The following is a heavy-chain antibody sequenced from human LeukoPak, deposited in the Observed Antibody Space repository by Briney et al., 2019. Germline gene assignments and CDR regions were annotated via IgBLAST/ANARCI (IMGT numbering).Heavy chain of an antibody. CDR3: ARHAPPSFYYYMDV. J-gene: IGHJ6*03. Sequence: SETPSLTCTVSGGSISSYYWSWIRKPPGKGLEWIGYIYTSGSTNYNPSLKSRVTISVDTSKNQFSLKLSSVTAADTAVYYCARHAPPSFYYYMDVWGKGTTVTVSS. D-gene: IGHD2-2*01. V-gene: IGHV4-4*09. CDR1: GGSISSYY. CDR2: IYTSGST.